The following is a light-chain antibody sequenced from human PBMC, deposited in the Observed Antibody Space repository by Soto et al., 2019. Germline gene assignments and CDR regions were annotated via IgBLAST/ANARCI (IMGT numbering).Light chain of an antibody. CDR1: SSDVGGYNY. J-gene: IGLJ2*01. CDR2: DVS. V-gene: IGLV2-14*01. Sequence: QSALTQPASVSGSPGQSITISCTGTSSDVGGYNYVSWYQQHPGKAPKLMIYDVSNRPSGVSNRFSGSKSGNTASLTISGLQAEVEADYYCSSYTSSSTVVFGGGTKLTV. CDR3: SSYTSSSTVV.